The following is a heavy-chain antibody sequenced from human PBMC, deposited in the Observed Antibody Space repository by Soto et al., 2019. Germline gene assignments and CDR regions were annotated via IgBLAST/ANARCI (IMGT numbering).Heavy chain of an antibody. J-gene: IGHJ4*02. Sequence: SVKVYCKASGGSFSNYAISWVRQAPGQGLEWMGGIIPIFDTADYAQKFQARVTITADESTNTAYMDLNSLRSEDTAVYYCARGTLGYCSRGSCYNFDYWGQGTLVPVSS. V-gene: IGHV1-69*01. CDR3: ARGTLGYCSRGSCYNFDY. CDR2: IIPIFDTA. CDR1: GGSFSNYA. D-gene: IGHD2-15*01.